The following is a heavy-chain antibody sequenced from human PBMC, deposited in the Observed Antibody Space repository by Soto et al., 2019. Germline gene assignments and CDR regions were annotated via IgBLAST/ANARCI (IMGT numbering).Heavy chain of an antibody. V-gene: IGHV1-24*01. Sequence: ASVKVSFKLSGLTLIDLSIHWLLQAPGKGLQWMGGFDEEEGETIYAQMFQGRVTMTEDTNTHTAYMEFTSLRSDDTALYFCATRRSWSGYTHWGQGTLVTVSS. CDR3: ATRRSWSGYTH. J-gene: IGHJ4*02. D-gene: IGHD3-3*01. CDR1: GLTLIDLS. CDR2: FDEEEGET.